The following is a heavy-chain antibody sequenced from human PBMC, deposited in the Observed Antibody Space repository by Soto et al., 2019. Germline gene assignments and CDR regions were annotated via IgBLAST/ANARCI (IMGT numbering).Heavy chain of an antibody. D-gene: IGHD2-15*01. CDR1: GFTFSSYG. Sequence: QVQLVESGGGVVQPGRSLRLSCAASGFTFSSYGMHWVRQAPGKGLEWVAFISYDGSNKYYVDSVKGRFTISRDNSKNTLYLQMNSLRAEDTAVYYCAKDPVVATMHLPLHWGQGTLVTVSS. J-gene: IGHJ4*02. CDR2: ISYDGSNK. V-gene: IGHV3-30*18. CDR3: AKDPVVATMHLPLH.